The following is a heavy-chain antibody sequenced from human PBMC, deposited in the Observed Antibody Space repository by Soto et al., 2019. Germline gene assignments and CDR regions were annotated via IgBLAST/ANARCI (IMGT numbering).Heavy chain of an antibody. CDR3: AGTPYGDYVGLDY. Sequence: EVQLVESGGGLVQPGVSLRLSCAASGFTFSSCSMNWVRQAPGKGLEWVSYISSSSSTIYYADSVKGRFTISRDNSKNSLYLQMNSLRAEDTAVYYCAGTPYGDYVGLDYWGQGTLVTVSS. V-gene: IGHV3-48*01. CDR2: ISSSSSTI. CDR1: GFTFSSCS. D-gene: IGHD4-17*01. J-gene: IGHJ4*02.